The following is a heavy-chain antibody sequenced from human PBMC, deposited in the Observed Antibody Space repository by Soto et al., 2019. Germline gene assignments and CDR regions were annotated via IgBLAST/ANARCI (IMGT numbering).Heavy chain of an antibody. CDR3: ARTPVVTVYYFDY. V-gene: IGHV1-69*13. J-gene: IGHJ4*02. CDR2: IIPIFSTT. Sequence: ASVKVSCKASGGTFSSYGISWVRQAPGQGLEWMGGIIPIFSTTNYAQKFQGRVTITADESTSTAYMELSSLRSEDTAVYYCARTPVVTVYYFDYWGQGTLVTAPS. CDR1: GGTFSSYG. D-gene: IGHD2-8*01.